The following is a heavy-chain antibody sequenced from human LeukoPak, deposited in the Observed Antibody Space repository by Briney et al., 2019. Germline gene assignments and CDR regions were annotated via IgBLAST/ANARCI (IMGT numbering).Heavy chain of an antibody. CDR2: IRDKAYGGTT. D-gene: IGHD4-11*01. J-gene: IGHJ6*02. CDR3: TMTTVTGYYYYGMDV. V-gene: IGHV3-49*04. CDR1: GFTFGDYA. Sequence: PGRSLRLSCTASGFTFGDYAMSWVRQAPGKGLEWVGFIRDKAYGGTTEYAASVKGRFTISGDDSKSIAYLQMNSLKTEDTAVYYCTMTTVTGYYYYGMDVWGQGTTVTVSS.